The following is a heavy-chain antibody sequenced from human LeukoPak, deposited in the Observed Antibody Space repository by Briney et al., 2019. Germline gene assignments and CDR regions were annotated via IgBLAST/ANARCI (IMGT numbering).Heavy chain of an antibody. CDR3: AKADYYDSSGPEIN. V-gene: IGHV3-33*06. J-gene: IGHJ4*02. Sequence: GGSLRLCCAASGFTFSSYGMHWVRQAPGKGLEWVAVIWYDGSNKYYADSVKGRFTISRDNSKNTLYLQMNSLRAEDTAVYYCAKADYYDSSGPEINWGQGTLVTVSS. D-gene: IGHD3-22*01. CDR2: IWYDGSNK. CDR1: GFTFSSYG.